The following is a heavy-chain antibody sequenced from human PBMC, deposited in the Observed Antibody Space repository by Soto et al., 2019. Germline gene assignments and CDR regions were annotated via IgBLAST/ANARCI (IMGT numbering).Heavy chain of an antibody. CDR2: IYHSGST. V-gene: IGHV4-38-2*02. D-gene: IGHD6-19*01. J-gene: IGHJ4*02. CDR3: ARDLRGIAVDGPLFEY. CDR1: VYSISSGYY. Sequence: PSETLSLTCAVSVYSISSGYYWGWIRQPPGKGLEWIGSIYHSGSTYYNPSLKSRVTISVDTSKNQFSLKLSSVTAADTAVYYCARDLRGIAVDGPLFEYWGQATLVSVSS.